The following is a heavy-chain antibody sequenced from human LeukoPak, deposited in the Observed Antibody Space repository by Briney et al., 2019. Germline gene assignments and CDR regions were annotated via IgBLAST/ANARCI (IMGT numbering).Heavy chain of an antibody. CDR1: GFTFSSYA. CDR2: IWFDGSKT. Sequence: PGGSLRLSCAASGFTFSSYAMHWVRRAPGKGLEWVAAIWFDGSKTYYEDSVKGRFTISRDTSANTLFLQMNSLAAEDTAMYYCARATPYDWHFGLWGRGTLVAVSS. D-gene: IGHD4-17*01. CDR3: ARATPYDWHFGL. J-gene: IGHJ2*01. V-gene: IGHV3-33*02.